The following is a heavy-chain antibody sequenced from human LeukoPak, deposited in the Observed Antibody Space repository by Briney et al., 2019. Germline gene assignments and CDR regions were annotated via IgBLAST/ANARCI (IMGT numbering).Heavy chain of an antibody. CDR1: GYTFTSYG. J-gene: IGHJ4*02. CDR2: ISAYNGNT. CDR3: ARVKGVVPAAIDDY. D-gene: IGHD2-2*01. V-gene: IGHV1-18*01. Sequence: GASVKVSCKASGYTFTSYGISWVRQAPGQGLECMGWISAYNGNTNYAQKLQGRVTMTTDTSTSTAYMELRSLRSDDTAVYYCARVKGVVPAAIDDYWGQGTLVTVSS.